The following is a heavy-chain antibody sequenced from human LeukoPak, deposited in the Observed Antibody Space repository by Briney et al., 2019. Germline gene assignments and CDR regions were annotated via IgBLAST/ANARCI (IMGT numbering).Heavy chain of an antibody. Sequence: GASVEVSCKASGYTFTSYGISWVRQAPGQGLEWMGWISAYNGNTNYAQKLQGRVTMTTDTSTSTAYMELRSLRSDDTAVYYCARIGPNYYYYGMDVWGQGTTVTVSS. CDR2: ISAYNGNT. V-gene: IGHV1-18*01. J-gene: IGHJ6*02. CDR1: GYTFTSYG. CDR3: ARIGPNYYYYGMDV.